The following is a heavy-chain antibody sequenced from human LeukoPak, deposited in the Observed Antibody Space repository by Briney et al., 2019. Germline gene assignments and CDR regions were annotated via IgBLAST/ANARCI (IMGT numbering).Heavy chain of an antibody. J-gene: IGHJ4*02. D-gene: IGHD3-16*02. V-gene: IGHV1-69*06. CDR1: GGTFSSYA. Sequence: ASVKVSCKASGGTFSSYAISWVRQAPGQGLEWMGGIIPIFGTANYAQEFQGRVTITADKSTSTAYMELSSLRSEDTAVYYCARDRGSIRGYDYVWGSYRPYYFDYWGQGTLVTVSS. CDR2: IIPIFGTA. CDR3: ARDRGSIRGYDYVWGSYRPYYFDY.